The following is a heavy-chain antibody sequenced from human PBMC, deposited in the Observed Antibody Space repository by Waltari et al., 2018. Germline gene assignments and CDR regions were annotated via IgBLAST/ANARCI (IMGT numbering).Heavy chain of an antibody. J-gene: IGHJ4*02. D-gene: IGHD3-10*01. V-gene: IGHV3-23*04. Sequence: EVQLVESGGGLVQPGGSLRLSCAASGFTFRSSAMSWVRQAPGKGLEWVSAISGSGGSTYYADSVKGRFTISRDNSKNTLYLQMNSLRAEDTAVYYCAKDSVITMVRGAADYWGQGTLVTVSS. CDR2: ISGSGGST. CDR1: GFTFRSSA. CDR3: AKDSVITMVRGAADY.